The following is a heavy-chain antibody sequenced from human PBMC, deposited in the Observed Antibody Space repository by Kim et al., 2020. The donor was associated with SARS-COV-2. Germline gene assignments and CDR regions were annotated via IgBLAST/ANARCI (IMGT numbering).Heavy chain of an antibody. V-gene: IGHV3-23*01. J-gene: IGHJ4*02. CDR1: GFTFSSYA. Sequence: GGSLRLSCAASGFTFSSYAMSWVRQAPGKGLEWVSAISGSGGSTYYADSVKGRYTRSGDNSKNTLYLQMNSLRAEDTAVYYCAKIAQETRLRLSLNTRYYCDYWGQGTLVTVSS. CDR2: ISGSGGST. CDR3: AKIAQETRLRLSLNTRYYCDY. D-gene: IGHD4-17*01.